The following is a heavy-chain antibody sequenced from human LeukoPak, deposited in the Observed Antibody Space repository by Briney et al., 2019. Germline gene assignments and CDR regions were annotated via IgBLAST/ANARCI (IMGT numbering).Heavy chain of an antibody. Sequence: SETLSLTCTVSGGSISSYYWSWIRQPPGKGLEWIGYIYYSGSTNYNPSLKSRVTISVDTSKNQFSLKLSSVTAADTAVYYCARARGYSSSWKNYYYYYYMDVWGKGTTVTVSS. D-gene: IGHD6-13*01. CDR2: IYYSGST. CDR3: ARARGYSSSWKNYYYYYYMDV. J-gene: IGHJ6*03. CDR1: GGSISSYY. V-gene: IGHV4-59*12.